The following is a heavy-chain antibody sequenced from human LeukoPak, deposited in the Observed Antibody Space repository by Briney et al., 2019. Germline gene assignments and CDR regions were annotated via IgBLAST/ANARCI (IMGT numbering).Heavy chain of an antibody. V-gene: IGHV3-74*01. D-gene: IGHD3-16*01. CDR2: INSDGSTT. CDR3: ARGYNYRFEY. CDR1: GFSVNSFW. J-gene: IGHJ4*02. Sequence: GGSLRLSCVVSGFSVNSFWMHWVRHGPGKGLVGVSHINSDGSTTGYADSVKGRFTISRDTARNTLYLEMNNVRAEDTAVYYCARGYNYRFEYWGQGVLVIVSS.